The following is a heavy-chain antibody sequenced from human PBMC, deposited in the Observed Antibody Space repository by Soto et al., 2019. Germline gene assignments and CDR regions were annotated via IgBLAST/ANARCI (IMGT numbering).Heavy chain of an antibody. J-gene: IGHJ4*02. CDR3: ARDMGDLRRAGYNEIPFDY. CDR1: RFTFSNYW. D-gene: IGHD3-16*01. Sequence: PGGSLRLSCAASRFTFSNYWMYWVRQAPGKGLVWVSRIDSDGSATMYADSVKGRFTISRDNAKNTLYLQMKSLLVEDTAVYYCARDMGDLRRAGYNEIPFDYWGQGTLVTVSS. V-gene: IGHV3-74*03. CDR2: IDSDGSAT.